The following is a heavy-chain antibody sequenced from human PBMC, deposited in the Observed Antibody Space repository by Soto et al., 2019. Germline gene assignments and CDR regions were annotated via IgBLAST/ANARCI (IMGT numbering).Heavy chain of an antibody. CDR2: ISSSSSHT. Sequence: GESLTLSCAASGLTFSSYSMNWVRQAPGKGLEWVSSISSSSSHTYYADSVKGRFTISRDKAKNSLYLQMKRQRAEDTAVYYCASNDDILGDYYYYYGMDVWGQGTTVTVSS. J-gene: IGHJ6*02. CDR1: GLTFSSYS. CDR3: ASNDDILGDYYYYYGMDV. V-gene: IGHV3-21*01. D-gene: IGHD3-9*01.